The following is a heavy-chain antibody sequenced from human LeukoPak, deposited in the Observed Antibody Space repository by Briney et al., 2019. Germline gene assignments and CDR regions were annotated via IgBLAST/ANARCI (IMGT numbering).Heavy chain of an antibody. D-gene: IGHD3-10*01. J-gene: IGHJ4*02. CDR3: ARDEGSGSYYARAHAVADY. CDR1: GFTLSSYW. V-gene: IGHV3-7*01. CDR2: IKQDGSEK. Sequence: QPGGSLRLSCAASGFTLSSYWMSWVRQAPGKGLEWVANIKQDGSEKYYVYSVKGRFTISRDNAKNSLYLQMNSLRAEDTAVYYCARDEGSGSYYARAHAVADYWGQGTLVTVSS.